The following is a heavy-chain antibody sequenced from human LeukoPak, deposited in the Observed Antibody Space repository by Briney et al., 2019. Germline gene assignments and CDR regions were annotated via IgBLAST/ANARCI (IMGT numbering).Heavy chain of an antibody. CDR3: ARETYYDFWSGYYHYYYYMDV. Sequence: GGSLRLSCEVPGFTFNTHWMHWVRQAPGKGLVWVSRIDSDVSSTTYADSVKGRFTISRDNAKNTLYLQMNSLRAEDTAVYYCARETYYDFWSGYYHYYYYMDVWAKGPWSPSP. CDR1: GFTFNTHW. J-gene: IGHJ6*03. D-gene: IGHD3-3*01. CDR2: IDSDVSST. V-gene: IGHV3-74*01.